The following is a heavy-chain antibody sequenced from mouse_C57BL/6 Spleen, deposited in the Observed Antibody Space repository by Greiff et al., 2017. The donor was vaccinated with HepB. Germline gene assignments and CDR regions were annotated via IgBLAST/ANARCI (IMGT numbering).Heavy chain of an antibody. Sequence: EVMLVESGGGLVKPGGSLKLSCAASGFTFSSYTMSWVRQTPEKRLEWVATISGGGGNTYYPDSVKGRFTISRDNAKNTLYLQMSSLRSEDTALYYCARHYDYDGYFDVWGTGTTVTVSS. CDR2: ISGGGGNT. J-gene: IGHJ1*03. CDR1: GFTFSSYT. V-gene: IGHV5-9*01. CDR3: ARHYDYDGYFDV. D-gene: IGHD2-4*01.